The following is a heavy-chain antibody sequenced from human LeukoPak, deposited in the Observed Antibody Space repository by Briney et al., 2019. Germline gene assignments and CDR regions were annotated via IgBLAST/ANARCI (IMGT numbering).Heavy chain of an antibody. CDR3: ARDGSGFDI. V-gene: IGHV3-30*04. Sequence: PGRSLRLSCAASGFSFSSNAMHWVRQAPGKGLEWVAVISYDGSNKYYADSVKGRFTISRDNSKNTLYLQMNSLRAEDTAVYYCARDGSGFDIWGQGTMVTVSS. CDR2: ISYDGSNK. J-gene: IGHJ3*02. D-gene: IGHD2-15*01. CDR1: GFSFSSNA.